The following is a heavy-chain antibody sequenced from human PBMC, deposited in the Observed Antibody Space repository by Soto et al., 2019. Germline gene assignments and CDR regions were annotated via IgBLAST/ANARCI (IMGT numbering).Heavy chain of an antibody. D-gene: IGHD6-6*01. CDR2: IYYSGST. J-gene: IGHJ6*02. CDR3: ARDRSSSSGGGYYYHYGMDV. Sequence: PSETLSLTCTVSGGSISSGGYYWSWIRQHPGKGLEWIGYIYYSGSTYYNPSLKSRVTISVDTSKNQFSLKLSSVTAADTAVYYCARDRSSSSGGGYYYHYGMDVWGQGTTVTVSS. CDR1: GGSISSGGYY. V-gene: IGHV4-31*03.